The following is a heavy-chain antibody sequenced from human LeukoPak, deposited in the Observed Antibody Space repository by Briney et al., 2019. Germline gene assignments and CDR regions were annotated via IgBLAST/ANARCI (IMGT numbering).Heavy chain of an antibody. D-gene: IGHD6-19*01. CDR2: ISAYNGNT. Sequence: ASVNVSCKASGYTFTSYGISWVRQAPGQGLEWMGWISAYNGNTNYAQKLQGRVTMTTDTSTSTAYMELRSLRSDDTAVYYCARGYEQWLPDGGFDPWGQGTLVTVSS. CDR3: ARGYEQWLPDGGFDP. J-gene: IGHJ5*02. V-gene: IGHV1-18*04. CDR1: GYTFTSYG.